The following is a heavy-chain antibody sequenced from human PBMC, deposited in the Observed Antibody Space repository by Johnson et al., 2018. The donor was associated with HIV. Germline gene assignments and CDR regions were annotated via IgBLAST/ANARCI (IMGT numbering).Heavy chain of an antibody. CDR3: AKERSTYYNFWSGSAGNDAFDI. CDR1: GFSFSNYW. V-gene: IGHV3-7*01. CDR2: IKEDGSED. Sequence: EQLVESGGGSVQPGGFLRLSCAASGFSFSNYWMSWVRQAPGKGLEWVANIKEDGSEDYYVDSQEGRFTISRDNAKNSLYLKMDNLRAKDTAVYYCAKERSTYYNFWSGSAGNDAFDIWGQGTMVTVSS. J-gene: IGHJ3*02. D-gene: IGHD3-3*01.